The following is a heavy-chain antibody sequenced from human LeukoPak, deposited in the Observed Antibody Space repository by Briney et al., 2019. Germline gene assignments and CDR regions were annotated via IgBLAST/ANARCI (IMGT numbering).Heavy chain of an antibody. V-gene: IGHV3-7*01. Sequence: GGSLRLSCAATGFTFSNYWMSWFRQAPGKGLEWVANIKYDGRAKQYVDSVKGRFTISRDNAKNSLFLQMNSLRAEDTAVYYCARYLNSGPEDFWGQGTLVTVSS. CDR2: IKYDGRAK. J-gene: IGHJ4*02. CDR3: ARYLNSGPEDF. D-gene: IGHD1-26*01. CDR1: GFTFSNYW.